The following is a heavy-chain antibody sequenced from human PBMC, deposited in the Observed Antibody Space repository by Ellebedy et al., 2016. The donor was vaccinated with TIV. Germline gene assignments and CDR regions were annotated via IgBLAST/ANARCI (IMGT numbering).Heavy chain of an antibody. Sequence: GSLRLSXAVYGGSFSGYYWSWIRQPPGKGLEWIGEINHSGSTNYNPSLKSRVTISVDTSKNQFSLKLSSVTAADTAVYYCARAPGYSSGWYEYYYYGMDVWGQGTTVTVSS. CDR2: INHSGST. J-gene: IGHJ6*02. CDR1: GGSFSGYY. CDR3: ARAPGYSSGWYEYYYYGMDV. V-gene: IGHV4-34*01. D-gene: IGHD6-19*01.